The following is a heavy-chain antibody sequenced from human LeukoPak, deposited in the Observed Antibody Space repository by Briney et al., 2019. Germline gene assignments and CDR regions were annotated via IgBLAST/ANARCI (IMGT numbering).Heavy chain of an antibody. Sequence: SETLSLTCTVSGGSISTYYWSWIRQPPGKGLEWIGYIYSSGSTNYNPSLKSRVTISVDTSKHQFSLKLSSVTAADTAVYYCARGRRTAVVTDFDYWGQGTLVTVSP. D-gene: IGHD2-21*02. V-gene: IGHV4-59*01. J-gene: IGHJ4*02. CDR3: ARGRRTAVVTDFDY. CDR2: IYSSGST. CDR1: GGSISTYY.